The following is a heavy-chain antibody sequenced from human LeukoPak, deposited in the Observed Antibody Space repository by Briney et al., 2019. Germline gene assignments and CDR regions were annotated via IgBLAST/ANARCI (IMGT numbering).Heavy chain of an antibody. J-gene: IGHJ6*03. CDR1: EFSVGSNY. V-gene: IGHV3-30*03. Sequence: GGSLRLSCAASEFSVGSNYMTWVRQAPGKGLEWVAVISYDGTTKFYSDSVKGRFTISRDNSKNTLSVQMNSLNAEDTAVYYCVRVSSQIYYSYMDVWGKGTTVIVSS. CDR3: VRVSSQIYYSYMDV. CDR2: ISYDGTTK.